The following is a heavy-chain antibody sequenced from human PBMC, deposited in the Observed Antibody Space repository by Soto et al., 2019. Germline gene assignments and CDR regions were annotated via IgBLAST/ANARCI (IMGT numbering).Heavy chain of an antibody. CDR3: AKGGGSNYYYDTSGYYLYYYCAMDV. J-gene: IGHJ6*02. CDR1: GFTFSSYA. D-gene: IGHD3-22*01. Sequence: EVQLLESGGGLVQPGGSLRLSCAASGFTFSSYAMTWVRQAPGKGLEWVSALSGSGVSTYYADSVKGRFTISRDNSKNPLYLHMNSRRAEDTAVYYCAKGGGSNYYYDTSGYYLYYYCAMDVWGQGTTVTVSS. V-gene: IGHV3-23*01. CDR2: LSGSGVST.